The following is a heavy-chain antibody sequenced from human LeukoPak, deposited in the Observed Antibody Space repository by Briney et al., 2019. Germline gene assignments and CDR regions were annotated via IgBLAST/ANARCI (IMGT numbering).Heavy chain of an antibody. CDR3: ARLAVAYNWFDP. J-gene: IGHJ5*02. V-gene: IGHV3-23*01. CDR2: ISGSGGST. D-gene: IGHD6-19*01. CDR1: GFTFSSYA. Sequence: GASLRLSCAASGFTFSSYAMSWVRQAPGKGLEWVSAISGSGGSTYYADSVKGRITISRDNAKNSLYLQMNSLRVEDTAIYYCARLAVAYNWFDPWGQGTLVTVSS.